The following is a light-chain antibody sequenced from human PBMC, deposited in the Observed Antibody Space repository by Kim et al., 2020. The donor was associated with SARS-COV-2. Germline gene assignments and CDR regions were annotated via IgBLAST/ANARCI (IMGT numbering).Light chain of an antibody. V-gene: IGKV1-16*01. CDR2: GAS. CDR3: QQHMTYPLT. J-gene: IGKJ4*01. Sequence: DIQMTQSPSSLSASVGDRVTITCRATQGISTSLTWFQQKPGKAPKSLIYGASTLHSGVPSRFSGSGSGTYFSLTISNLQPEDIATYYCQQHMTYPLTFGGGTKVEIK. CDR1: QGISTS.